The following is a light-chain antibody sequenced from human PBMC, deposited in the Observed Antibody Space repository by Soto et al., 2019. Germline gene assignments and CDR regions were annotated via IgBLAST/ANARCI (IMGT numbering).Light chain of an antibody. CDR1: SSDVGSYNL. CDR2: EGS. V-gene: IGLV2-23*01. CDR3: CSYAGSSTSLYV. J-gene: IGLJ1*01. Sequence: QSALTQPASVSGSPGQSITISCTGTSSDVGSYNLVSWYQQHPGKAPKLMIYEGSKRPSGVSSRFSGSKSVNTASLTISGLQAEDEADYYCCSYAGSSTSLYVFGNGTKVTVL.